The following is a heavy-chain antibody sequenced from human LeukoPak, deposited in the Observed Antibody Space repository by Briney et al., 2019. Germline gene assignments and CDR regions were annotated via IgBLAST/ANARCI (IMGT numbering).Heavy chain of an antibody. V-gene: IGHV3-74*01. CDR2: IYSDGSGT. Sequence: GGSLRLSCAVSGFTVSSNYMSWVRQAPGMGLVWVSRIYSDGSGTSYADSVKGRFTISRDNAKNSLFLQMNSLRAEDTAVYYCARGWDISYYFDYWGQGTLVTVSS. D-gene: IGHD2-15*01. J-gene: IGHJ4*02. CDR1: GFTVSSNY. CDR3: ARGWDISYYFDY.